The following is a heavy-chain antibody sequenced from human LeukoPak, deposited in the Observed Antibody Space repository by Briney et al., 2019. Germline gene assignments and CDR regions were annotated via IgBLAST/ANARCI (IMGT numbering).Heavy chain of an antibody. J-gene: IGHJ4*02. V-gene: IGHV3-30*18. CDR1: GFTFSSYG. CDR3: AKDLSGSYAFDY. D-gene: IGHD1-26*01. Sequence: GGSLRLSSAASGFTFSSYGMHRVRQAPGKGLEWVAVISYDGSNKYYADSVKGRFTISRDNSKNTLYLQMNSLRAEDTAVYYCAKDLSGSYAFDYWGQGTLVTVSS. CDR2: ISYDGSNK.